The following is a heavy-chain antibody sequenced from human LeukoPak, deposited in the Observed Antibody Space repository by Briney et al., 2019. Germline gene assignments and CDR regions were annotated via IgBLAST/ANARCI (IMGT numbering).Heavy chain of an antibody. D-gene: IGHD3-3*01. V-gene: IGHV3-7*03. CDR1: GLTGSHNY. J-gene: IGHJ4*02. Sequence: GGSLRLSCAASGLTGSHNYVSWVRQAPGKGLEWVANIKQDGSEKYYVDSVRGRFTISRDNAENSLYLQMNSLRAEDTAVFYCARDQYDTWSRRGNFDSWGQGTLVIVSS. CDR2: IKQDGSEK. CDR3: ARDQYDTWSRRGNFDS.